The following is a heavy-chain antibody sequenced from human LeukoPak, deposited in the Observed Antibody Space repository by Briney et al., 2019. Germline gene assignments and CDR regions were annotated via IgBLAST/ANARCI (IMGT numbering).Heavy chain of an antibody. J-gene: IGHJ3*02. CDR1: GGSISSYY. CDR2: IYYSGST. D-gene: IGHD1-26*01. Sequence: SETLSLTCTVSGGSISSYYWSWIRQPPGKGLEWVGYIYYSGSTNYNPSLKSRVTISLDTSKNQFSLKLSSVTAADTAVYYCARDRGGSASSDAFDIWGQGTMVTVSS. CDR3: ARDRGGSASSDAFDI. V-gene: IGHV4-59*12.